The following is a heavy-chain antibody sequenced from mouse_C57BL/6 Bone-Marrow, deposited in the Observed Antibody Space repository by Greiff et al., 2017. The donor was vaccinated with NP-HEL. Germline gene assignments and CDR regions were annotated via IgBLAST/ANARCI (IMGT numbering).Heavy chain of an antibody. J-gene: IGHJ4*01. V-gene: IGHV1-47*01. CDR2: FYPYNDDT. CDR3: ARRSNLDYAMNY. CDR1: GYTFTTYP. D-gene: IGHD1-1*01. Sequence: QVQLQQSGAELVKPGASVKMSCKASGYTFTTYPIEWMKQSHGKCLEWIGNFYPYNDDTKYNEKFKGKATLTVEKSSSTVYLDLSRLTSDDSAVYFCARRSNLDYAMNYWGQGTAVTVSS.